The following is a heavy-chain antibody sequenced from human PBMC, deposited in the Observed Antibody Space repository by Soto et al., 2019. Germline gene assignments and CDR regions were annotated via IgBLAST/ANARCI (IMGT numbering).Heavy chain of an antibody. V-gene: IGHV3-23*01. Sequence: GGSLRLSCAASGFTFSSYAMCWVRQAPGKGLEWVSASSGSGGSTYYADSVKGRFTISRDNSKNTLYLQMKSLRAEDTAVEYYATEGSKFEWPLFITRINALDNWGQGTVVTVSS. CDR3: ATEGSKFEWPLFITRINALDN. CDR2: SSGSGGST. D-gene: IGHD3-9*01. J-gene: IGHJ4*01. CDR1: GFTFSSYA.